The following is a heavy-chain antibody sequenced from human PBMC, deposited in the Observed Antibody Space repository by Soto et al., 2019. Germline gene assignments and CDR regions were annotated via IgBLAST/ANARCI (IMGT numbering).Heavy chain of an antibody. D-gene: IGHD3-22*01. CDR1: GDSVSTNSAT. V-gene: IGHV6-1*01. J-gene: IGHJ4*02. Sequence: SQTLPLTCAISGDSVSTNSATWDWIRQSPSRGLEWLGRTYYRSKWFNDYAVSVKGRISINPDTSNNQFSLQLNSVTPDDTAVYYCAGATYYYDSSGFYWGQGTLVTVSS. CDR3: AGATYYYDSSGFY. CDR2: TYYRSKWFN.